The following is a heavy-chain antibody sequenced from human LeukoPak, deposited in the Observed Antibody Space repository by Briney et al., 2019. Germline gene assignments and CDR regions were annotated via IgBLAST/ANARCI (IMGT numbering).Heavy chain of an antibody. CDR1: GYSFTSYW. CDR3: ARIIAAAGSFFDYMDV. Sequence: GESLKISCKGSGYSFTSYWISWVGQMPGKGLEWLGIIYPGDSDTRYSPSFQGQVTISADKSISTAYLQWSSLKASDTAMYYCARIIAAAGSFFDYMDVWGKGTTVTVSS. D-gene: IGHD6-13*01. CDR2: IYPGDSDT. V-gene: IGHV5-51*01. J-gene: IGHJ6*03.